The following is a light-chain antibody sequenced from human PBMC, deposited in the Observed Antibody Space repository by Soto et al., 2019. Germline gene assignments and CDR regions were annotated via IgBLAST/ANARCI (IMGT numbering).Light chain of an antibody. CDR2: EGS. J-gene: IGLJ2*01. CDR3: CSYAGSSTLV. V-gene: IGLV2-23*01. CDR1: SSDVGSYNL. Sequence: QSALTQPASVSRSPGQSITISCTGTSSDVGSYNLVSWYQHHPGKAPKLMIFEGSKRPSGISNRFSGSKSGNTASLTISGLQAEDEADYYCCSYAGSSTLVFGGGTKVTVL.